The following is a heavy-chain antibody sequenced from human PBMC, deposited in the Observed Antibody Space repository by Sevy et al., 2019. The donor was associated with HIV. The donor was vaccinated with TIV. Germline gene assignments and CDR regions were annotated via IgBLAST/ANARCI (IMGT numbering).Heavy chain of an antibody. Sequence: GGSLRLSCAASGFTFSSYGMHWVRQAPGKGLEWVAVIWYDGSNKYYADSVKGRFTISRDNSKNTLYLQMNSLRAEDTAVYYCAREARYYYDSSGYYFDYWGQGTLVTVSS. CDR2: IWYDGSNK. J-gene: IGHJ4*02. CDR1: GFTFSSYG. D-gene: IGHD3-22*01. V-gene: IGHV3-33*01. CDR3: AREARYYYDSSGYYFDY.